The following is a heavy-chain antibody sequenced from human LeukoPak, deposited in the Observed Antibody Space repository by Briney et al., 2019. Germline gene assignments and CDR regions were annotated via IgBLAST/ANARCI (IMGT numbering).Heavy chain of an antibody. V-gene: IGHV3-48*04. D-gene: IGHD5-18*01. J-gene: IGHJ5*02. CDR2: ISSSSTI. Sequence: GGSLRLSCAASGFTFSSYSMNWVRQAPGKGLEWVSYISSSSTIYYADSVKGRFTISRDNAKNSLYLQMNSLRAEDTALYYCAKDSTAMVTRGWFDPWGQGTLVTVSS. CDR1: GFTFSSYS. CDR3: AKDSTAMVTRGWFDP.